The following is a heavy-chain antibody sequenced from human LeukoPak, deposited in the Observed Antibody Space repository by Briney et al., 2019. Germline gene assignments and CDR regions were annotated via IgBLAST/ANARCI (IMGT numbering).Heavy chain of an antibody. CDR2: IYYSGST. J-gene: IGHJ6*03. CDR1: GGSISSYY. Sequence: SETLSLTCTVSGGSISSYYWSWIRQPPGKGLEWIGYIYYSGSTNYNPSLKSRVTISVDTSKNQFSLKLSSVTAADTAVYYCARAWRYYYMDVWGKGTTVTISS. D-gene: IGHD5-12*01. V-gene: IGHV4-59*01. CDR3: ARAWRYYYMDV.